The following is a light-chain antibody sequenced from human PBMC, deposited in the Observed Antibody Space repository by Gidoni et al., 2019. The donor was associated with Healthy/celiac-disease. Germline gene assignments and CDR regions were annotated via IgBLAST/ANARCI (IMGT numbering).Light chain of an antibody. CDR2: EVR. J-gene: IGLJ2*01. Sequence: QSALTQPASVSGSPGQSLPSSCTGTSSDVIGYNCVSGYQQHPGKAPALMIYEVRNRPSRVSKRFSCSKSGNTASLTISVLQAEDEADYYCSSYTSSSTLVVFGGGTKLTVL. CDR3: SSYTSSSTLVV. CDR1: SSDVIGYNC. V-gene: IGLV2-14*01.